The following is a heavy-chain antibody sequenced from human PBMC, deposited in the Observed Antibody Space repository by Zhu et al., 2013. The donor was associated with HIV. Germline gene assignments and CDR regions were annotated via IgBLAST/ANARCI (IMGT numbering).Heavy chain of an antibody. CDR1: GGTFSSYA. CDR2: IIPIFGTA. J-gene: IGHJ2*01. CDR3: ARDDSGCSGGSCYQDWYFDL. Sequence: QVQLVQSGAEVKKPGSSVKVSCKASGGTFSSYAISWVRQAPGQGLEWMGGIIPIFGTANYAQKFQGRVTITADKSTSTAYMELSSLRSEDTAVYYCARDDSGCSGGSCYQDWYFDLWGRGTLVTVSS. D-gene: IGHD2-15*01. V-gene: IGHV1-69*06.